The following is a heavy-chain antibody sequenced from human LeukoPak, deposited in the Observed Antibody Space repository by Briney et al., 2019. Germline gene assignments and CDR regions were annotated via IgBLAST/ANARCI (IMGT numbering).Heavy chain of an antibody. J-gene: IGHJ4*02. CDR2: ISSSGSTR. D-gene: IGHD3-9*01. V-gene: IGHV3-48*03. Sequence: HPGGSLRLSCAASGFTFSSYEMNWVRQAPGKGLEWVSYISSSGSTRYYADSVKGRFTISRDNAKNSLYLQMNSLRAEDTAVYYCASTLRYFGHWGQGTLVTVSS. CDR1: GFTFSSYE. CDR3: ASTLRYFGH.